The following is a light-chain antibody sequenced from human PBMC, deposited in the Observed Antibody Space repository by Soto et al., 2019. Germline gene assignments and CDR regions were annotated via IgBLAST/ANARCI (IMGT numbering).Light chain of an antibody. CDR3: QQCRNWPLT. CDR2: HAS. J-gene: IGKJ4*01. V-gene: IGKV3-15*01. Sequence: ELVMTQSPATLSVSPGEGATLSCKASQNVYNNLAWYQQRPGQPPRLLIYHASTRATGISARFSGSGYGTEFNITISRLQSEDLALYFCQQCRNWPLTFGGRTKVEIK. CDR1: QNVYNN.